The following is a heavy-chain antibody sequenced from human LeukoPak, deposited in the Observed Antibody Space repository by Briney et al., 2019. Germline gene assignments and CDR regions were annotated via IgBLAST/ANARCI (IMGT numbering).Heavy chain of an antibody. CDR1: GYTFTTYN. CDR2: ISGYNGNT. D-gene: IGHD6-19*01. Sequence: GASVKVSCKASGYTFTTYNINWVRQAPGQGLEWMGWISGYNGNTNYAQKFQGRVTMTRDTSISTAYMELSRLRSDDTAVYYCARADSSGSINRVAFDIWGQGTMVTVSS. V-gene: IGHV1-18*01. CDR3: ARADSSGSINRVAFDI. J-gene: IGHJ3*02.